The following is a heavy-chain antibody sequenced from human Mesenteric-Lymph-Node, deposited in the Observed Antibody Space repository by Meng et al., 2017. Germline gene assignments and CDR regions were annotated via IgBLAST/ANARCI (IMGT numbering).Heavy chain of an antibody. D-gene: IGHD5-18*01. CDR2: ISGSGGST. J-gene: IGHJ2*01. V-gene: IGHV3-23*01. CDR3: AREVWDTVTSSWYFDH. Sequence: GESLKISCAASGFTFSSDAMSWVRQAPGKGLEWVSAISGSGGSTYYADSVKGRFTISRENAKNALYLQMNSLRAGDTAVYYCAREVWDTVTSSWYFDHWGRGTLVTVSS. CDR1: GFTFSSDA.